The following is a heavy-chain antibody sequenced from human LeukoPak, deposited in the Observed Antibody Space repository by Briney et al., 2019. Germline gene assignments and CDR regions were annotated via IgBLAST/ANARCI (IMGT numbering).Heavy chain of an antibody. Sequence: SVTVSFTASGGTFSIYAISWVRQAPGQGLEWMGGIIPIFGTANYAQKFQGRVTITADESTSTAYMELSSLRSEDTAVYYCARPKYSSSSGPWDYWGQGTLVTVSS. J-gene: IGHJ4*02. D-gene: IGHD6-6*01. CDR2: IIPIFGTA. CDR3: ARPKYSSSSGPWDY. V-gene: IGHV1-69*13. CDR1: GGTFSIYA.